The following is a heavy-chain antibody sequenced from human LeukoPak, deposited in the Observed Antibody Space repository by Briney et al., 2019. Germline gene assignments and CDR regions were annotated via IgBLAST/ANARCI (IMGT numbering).Heavy chain of an antibody. Sequence: GGSLRLSCAASGFTFSTYGMHWVRQAPGKGLEWVAFIRYDGSNKYYADSVKGRFTISRDNSKNTLYLQMNSLRAEDTAVYYCARPPVQWLVYYFDYWGQGTLVTVSS. CDR1: GFTFSTYG. CDR3: ARPPVQWLVYYFDY. V-gene: IGHV3-30*02. J-gene: IGHJ4*02. CDR2: IRYDGSNK. D-gene: IGHD6-19*01.